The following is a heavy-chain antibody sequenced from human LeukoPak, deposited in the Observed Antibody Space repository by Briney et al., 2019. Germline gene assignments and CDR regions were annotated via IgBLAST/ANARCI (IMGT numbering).Heavy chain of an antibody. Sequence: ASETLSLTCTVSGGSISSSSYYWGWIRQPPGKGLEWIGSIYYSGSTCYNPSLKSRVTISVDTSKNQFSLKLSSVTAADTAMYYCARLQSSGLVWSVYWGQGTLVTVSS. J-gene: IGHJ4*02. CDR1: GGSISSSSYY. CDR3: ARLQSSGLVWSVY. CDR2: IYYSGST. V-gene: IGHV4-39*01. D-gene: IGHD2-21*01.